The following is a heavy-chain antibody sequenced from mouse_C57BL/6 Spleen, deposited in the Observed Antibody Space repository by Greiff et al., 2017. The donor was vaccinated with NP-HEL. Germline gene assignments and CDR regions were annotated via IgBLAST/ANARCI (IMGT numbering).Heavy chain of an antibody. V-gene: IGHV5-17*01. D-gene: IGHD1-1*01. CDR2: ISSGSSTI. Sequence: EVHLVESGGGLVKPGGSLKLSCAASGFTFSDYGMHWVRQAPEKGLEWVAYISSGSSTIYYADTVKGRFTISRDNAKNTLFLQRTSVRSEDTAMEYCARSSPSWYFDVWGTGTTVTVSS. CDR3: ARSSPSWYFDV. J-gene: IGHJ1*03. CDR1: GFTFSDYG.